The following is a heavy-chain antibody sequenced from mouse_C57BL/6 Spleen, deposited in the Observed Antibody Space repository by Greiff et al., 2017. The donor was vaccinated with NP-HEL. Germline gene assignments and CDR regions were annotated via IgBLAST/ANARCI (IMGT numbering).Heavy chain of an antibody. CDR3: ASNWDDFFDY. J-gene: IGHJ2*01. CDR1: GYTFTGYW. V-gene: IGHV1-9*01. CDR2: ILPGSGST. D-gene: IGHD4-1*01. Sequence: VKLVESGAELMKPGASVKLSCKATGYTFTGYWIEWVKQRPGHGLEWIGEILPGSGSTTYNEKFKGKATSTADTSSNTAYMQLSSLTTEDSASYYWASNWDDFFDYWGQGTTLTVSS.